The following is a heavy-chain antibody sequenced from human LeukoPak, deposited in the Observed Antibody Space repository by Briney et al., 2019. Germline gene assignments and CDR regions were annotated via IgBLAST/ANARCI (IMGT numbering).Heavy chain of an antibody. Sequence: PGRSLRLSGAASGFTFSSYAMHWVRQAPGTGLEWVAVISYDGSNKYYADSVKGRFTISRDNSKNTLYLQMNSLRAEDTAVYYCAKGGELTSYYFDYWGQGTLATVSS. CDR3: AKGGELTSYYFDY. V-gene: IGHV3-30*04. J-gene: IGHJ4*02. CDR1: GFTFSSYA. CDR2: ISYDGSNK. D-gene: IGHD3-10*01.